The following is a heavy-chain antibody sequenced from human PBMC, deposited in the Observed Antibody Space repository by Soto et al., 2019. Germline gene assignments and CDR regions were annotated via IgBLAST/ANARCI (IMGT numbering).Heavy chain of an antibody. D-gene: IGHD4-4*01. CDR2: VYYSGRT. V-gene: IGHV4-59*01. J-gene: IGHJ6*03. Sequence: QVQLQESGPGLVTPSETLSLTCVVSGDSISTYYWSWIRQPPGKGLEWIGYVYYSGRTNYNPSLKSRVTTSVDTSKNQFFLRLSSVTAADTAVYYCARGDSNYYCYYSMDVWGKGTTVIVAS. CDR1: GDSISTYY. CDR3: ARGDSNYYCYYSMDV.